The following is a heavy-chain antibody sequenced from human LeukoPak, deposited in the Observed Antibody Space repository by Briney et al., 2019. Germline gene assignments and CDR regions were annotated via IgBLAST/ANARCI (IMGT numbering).Heavy chain of an antibody. CDR3: ARKGVVVTAIDY. CDR1: GGSISSYY. V-gene: IGHV4-4*07. CDR2: IYTSGST. D-gene: IGHD2-21*02. Sequence: SETLSLTCTVSGGSISSYYWGWIRQPAGKGLEWIGRIYTSGSTNYNPSLKSRVTMSVDTSKNQFSLKLSSVTAADTAVYYCARKGVVVTAIDYWGQGTLVTVSS. J-gene: IGHJ4*02.